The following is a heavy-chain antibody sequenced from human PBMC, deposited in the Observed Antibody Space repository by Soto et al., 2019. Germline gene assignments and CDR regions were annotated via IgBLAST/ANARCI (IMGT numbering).Heavy chain of an antibody. D-gene: IGHD3-16*01. V-gene: IGHV4-59*01. J-gene: IGHJ4*02. Sequence: QVQLQESGPGLVKPSETLFLTCSVSGASMNDYYGSWIRQSPGKGLEHIGYLHYSGSANYNPALKSRVTISMDRSKNQFSLKMTSVTAADTAIYYCARSGHIFAGVFWGQGIVVTVSS. CDR1: GASMNDYY. CDR3: ARSGHIFAGVF. CDR2: LHYSGSA.